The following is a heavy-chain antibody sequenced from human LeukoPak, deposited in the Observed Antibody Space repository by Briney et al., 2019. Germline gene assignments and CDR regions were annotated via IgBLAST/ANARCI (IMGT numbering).Heavy chain of an antibody. CDR2: IYYSGST. CDR3: ARGPSVVYLDY. J-gene: IGHJ4*02. D-gene: IGHD4-23*01. CDR1: GGSISDYY. V-gene: IGHV4-59*01. Sequence: SETLSLTCTVSGGSISDYYWSWIRQPQGKGLEWIGFIYYSGSTNCNPSLKSRVTMSVDTSKKQLSLKMRSVTAADTAVYYCARGPSVVYLDYWGQGTLVTVSS.